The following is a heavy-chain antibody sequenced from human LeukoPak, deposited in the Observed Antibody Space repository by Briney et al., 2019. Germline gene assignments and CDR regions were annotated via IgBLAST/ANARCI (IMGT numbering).Heavy chain of an antibody. D-gene: IGHD3-9*01. CDR3: AREEDWATPHWYFDL. CDR1: GFTFRSYA. V-gene: IGHV3-30-3*01. Sequence: TGGSLRLSCAASGFTFRSYAMHWVRKAPGKGLEWVSVISYDGSNKYYADSVKGRFTISRDNSKNTLYLQMNSLRAEDTAVYYCAREEDWATPHWYFDLWGRGTLVTVSS. CDR2: ISYDGSNK. J-gene: IGHJ2*01.